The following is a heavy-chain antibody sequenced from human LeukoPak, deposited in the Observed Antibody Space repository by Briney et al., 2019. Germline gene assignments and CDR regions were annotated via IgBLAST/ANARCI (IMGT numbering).Heavy chain of an antibody. D-gene: IGHD3-22*01. V-gene: IGHV1-2*02. CDR2: IKPKSGGT. Sequence: ASVKVSCKASGYTFTDYFIHWMRQAPGQGPEWMGWIKPKSGGTNYAQKFQARVTMTKDTSISTVYMDLSRLTSDDTAVYYCARGSSDYYLTKDYWGQGTLVTVSS. CDR3: ARGSSDYYLTKDY. J-gene: IGHJ4*02. CDR1: GYTFTDYF.